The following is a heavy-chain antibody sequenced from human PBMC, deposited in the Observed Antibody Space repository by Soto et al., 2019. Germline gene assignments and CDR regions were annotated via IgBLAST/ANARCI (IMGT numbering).Heavy chain of an antibody. V-gene: IGHV1-18*01. CDR3: ARVIVVVPAAIFRWFAP. D-gene: IGHD2-2*01. Sequence: ASVKVSCKASGYTFTNYGISWVRQAPGQGLEWMGWISAYNGNTNYAQKLQGRVTMTTDTSTSTAYMELRSLRSDDTAVYYCARVIVVVPAAIFRWFAPWGQGTLVTVSS. J-gene: IGHJ5*02. CDR2: ISAYNGNT. CDR1: GYTFTNYG.